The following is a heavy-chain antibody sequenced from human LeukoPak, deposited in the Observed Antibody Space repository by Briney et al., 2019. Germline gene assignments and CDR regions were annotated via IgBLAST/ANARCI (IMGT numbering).Heavy chain of an antibody. CDR3: ATDSHYAFDF. D-gene: IGHD4-17*01. V-gene: IGHV3-23*01. CDR2: ISGSGGST. CDR1: GFTFSSYA. J-gene: IGHJ4*02. Sequence: GSLRLSCAASGFTFSSYAMSWVRQAPGKGLEWVSAISGSGGSTYYADSVKGRFTISRDDAKNSLYLQMNSLRDEDTAVYYCATDSHYAFDFWGLGTLVTVSS.